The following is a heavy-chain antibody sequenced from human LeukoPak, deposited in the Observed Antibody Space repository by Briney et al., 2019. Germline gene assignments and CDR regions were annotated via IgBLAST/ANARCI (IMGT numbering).Heavy chain of an antibody. CDR3: ARRAMGATSFDY. D-gene: IGHD1-26*01. V-gene: IGHV3-11*04. CDR1: GFTFRDYY. J-gene: IGHJ4*02. CDR2: ISSISNTV. Sequence: GGSLRLSCAASGFTFRDYYMTWVRQAPGKGREWVSYISSISNTVYYADSVKGRLTVSRDNANNSLYVQMTNLRAADTAVYYCARRAMGATSFDYWGQGTLVTVSS.